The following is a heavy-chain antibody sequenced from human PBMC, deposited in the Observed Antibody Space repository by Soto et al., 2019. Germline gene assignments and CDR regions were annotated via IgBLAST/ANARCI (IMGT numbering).Heavy chain of an antibody. J-gene: IGHJ4*02. CDR3: TRGPRVSSIGTGAY. Sequence: SGGSLRLSCEASGFIFKMYYLHWVRQTPGKGPVWVARINDEGNNATYAGSVKGRFTISRDNAKNTLYLQMDGLRVDDTGLYYCTRGPRVSSIGTGAYWGRGSLVTVSS. V-gene: IGHV3-74*01. CDR1: GFIFKMYY. CDR2: INDEGNNA. D-gene: IGHD1-26*01.